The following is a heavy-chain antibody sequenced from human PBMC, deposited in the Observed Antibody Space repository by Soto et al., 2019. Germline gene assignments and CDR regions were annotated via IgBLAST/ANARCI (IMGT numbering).Heavy chain of an antibody. CDR1: GGTFSSYA. D-gene: IGHD6-19*01. J-gene: IGHJ3*02. CDR2: IIPIFGTA. CDR3: ARDLRQWLPPQAFEI. Sequence: QVQLVQSGAEVKKPGSSVKVSCKASGGTFSSYAISWVRQAPGQGLEWMGGIIPIFGTANYAQKFQGRVTITADESTSTADMELSSLRSEDTAVDYCARDLRQWLPPQAFEIWGQGTMVTVSS. V-gene: IGHV1-69*01.